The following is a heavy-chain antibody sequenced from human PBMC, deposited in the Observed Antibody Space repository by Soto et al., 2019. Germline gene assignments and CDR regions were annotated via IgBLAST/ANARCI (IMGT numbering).Heavy chain of an antibody. J-gene: IGHJ3*02. CDR3: AKDRGSGYDYELRDAFDI. CDR2: ISGSGGST. D-gene: IGHD5-12*01. CDR1: GFTFSSYA. V-gene: IGHV3-23*01. Sequence: EVQLLESGGGLVQPGGSLRLSCAASGFTFSSYAMSWVRQAPGKGLEWVSAISGSGGSTYYADYVKGRFTISRDNSKNTLYLQMNSLRDEDTAVYYCAKDRGSGYDYELRDAFDIWGQGTRVTVSS.